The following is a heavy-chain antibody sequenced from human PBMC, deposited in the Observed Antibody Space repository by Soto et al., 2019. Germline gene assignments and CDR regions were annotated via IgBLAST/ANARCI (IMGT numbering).Heavy chain of an antibody. Sequence: QVQLVQSGTEMKKPGASVTVSCKASGDTFATYTIHWVRQAPGHRLEWMGWINADNGETKYSQSFQARVSITRDTSASTAYMELSSRRSEDTALYYCARGRAEVAGGLGDFDSWGQGSLVTVSS. CDR2: INADNGET. CDR1: GDTFATYT. V-gene: IGHV1-3*01. D-gene: IGHD6-19*01. CDR3: ARGRAEVAGGLGDFDS. J-gene: IGHJ4*02.